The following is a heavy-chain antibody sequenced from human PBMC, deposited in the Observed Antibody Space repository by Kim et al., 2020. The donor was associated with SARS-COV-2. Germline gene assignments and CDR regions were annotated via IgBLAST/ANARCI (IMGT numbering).Heavy chain of an antibody. CDR2: ISSSSSYI. CDR1: GFTFSSYS. D-gene: IGHD2-2*01. J-gene: IGHJ3*02. Sequence: GGSLRLSCAASGFTFSSYSMNWVRQAPGKGLEWVSSISSSSSYIYYADSVKGRFTISRDNAKNSLYLQMNSLRAEDTAVYYCARVQDIVVVPAAMDAFDIWGQGTMVTVSS. CDR3: ARVQDIVVVPAAMDAFDI. V-gene: IGHV3-21*01.